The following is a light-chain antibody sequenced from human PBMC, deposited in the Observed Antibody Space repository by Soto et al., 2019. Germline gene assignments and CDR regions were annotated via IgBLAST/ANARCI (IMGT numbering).Light chain of an antibody. Sequence: EIVLTQSPATLSLSPGERVTLSCRTSQSVSKYFAWYQQKPGRAPRLLIYDASSRATGIPARFIGSGSGTDFTVTISSLEPEDFAIYYCQQRSNWPITFGQGTRLEIK. CDR2: DAS. J-gene: IGKJ5*01. CDR3: QQRSNWPIT. CDR1: QSVSKY. V-gene: IGKV3-11*01.